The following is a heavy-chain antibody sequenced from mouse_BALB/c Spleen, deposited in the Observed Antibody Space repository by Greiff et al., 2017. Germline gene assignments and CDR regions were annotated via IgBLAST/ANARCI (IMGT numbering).Heavy chain of an antibody. V-gene: IGHV1S127*01. J-gene: IGHJ1*01. CDR3: ARGTVVATRYFDV. Sequence: VKLMESGPELVRPGASVKMSCKASGYTFTSYWMHWVKQRPGQGLEWIGMIDPSNSETRLNQKFKDKATLNVDKSSNTAYMQLSSLTSEDSAVYYCARGTVVATRYFDVWGAGTTVTVSS. CDR2: IDPSNSET. D-gene: IGHD1-1*01. CDR1: GYTFTSYW.